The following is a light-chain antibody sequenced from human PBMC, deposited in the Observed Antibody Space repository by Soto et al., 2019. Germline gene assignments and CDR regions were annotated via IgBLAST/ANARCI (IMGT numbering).Light chain of an antibody. J-gene: IGKJ4*01. V-gene: IGKV1-5*03. CDR1: QSINIW. Sequence: DIQMNQSPSTLSASVGDRVTITCRASQSINIWLAWFQQKAGKAPELLIYRASTLKSGVPTRFSGSGSGTEFTLTISSLQPDDFTTYYCQQYDTNPLTFGGGTKVEIK. CDR3: QQYDTNPLT. CDR2: RAS.